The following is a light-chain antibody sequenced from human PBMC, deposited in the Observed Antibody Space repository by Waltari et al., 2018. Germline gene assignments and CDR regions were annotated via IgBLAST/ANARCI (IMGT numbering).Light chain of an antibody. Sequence: QSVLTQPPSASGTPGQRVTISCSGGSSNIGTNPVNWYQHLPGMAPRLLVDRNDQGPSGVPDRFSGSKSGTSASLDISGLQSEDEADYYCAAWDDSLKVRLFGGGTKVTVL. J-gene: IGLJ2*01. CDR2: RND. V-gene: IGLV1-44*01. CDR1: SSNIGTNP. CDR3: AAWDDSLKVRL.